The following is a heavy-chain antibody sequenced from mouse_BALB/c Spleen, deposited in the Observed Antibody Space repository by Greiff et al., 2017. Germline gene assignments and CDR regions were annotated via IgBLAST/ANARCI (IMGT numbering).Heavy chain of an antibody. CDR3: GRQLRSWFAY. J-gene: IGHJ3*01. CDR2: ISSGSSTI. Sequence: EVHLVESGGGLVQPGGSRKLSCAASGFTFSSFGMHWVRQAPEKGLEWVAYISSGSSTIYYADTVKGRFTIFRDNPKNTLFLQMTSLRSEDTAMYYCGRQLRSWFAYWGQGTLVTVSA. D-gene: IGHD1-1*01. CDR1: GFTFSSFG. V-gene: IGHV5-17*02.